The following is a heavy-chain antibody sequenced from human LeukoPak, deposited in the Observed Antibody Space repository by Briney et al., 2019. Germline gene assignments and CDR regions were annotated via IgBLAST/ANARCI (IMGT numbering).Heavy chain of an antibody. D-gene: IGHD2-2*01. CDR3: ARVITTGVVPAALAQMFDY. V-gene: IGHV4-31*03. Sequence: SQTLSLTCTVSGGSISSADYYWSWIRQPPGKGLEWIGYIYYSGSTYYNPSLKSRVTISLGTSKNQFSLKLTSVTAADTAMYYCARVITTGVVPAALAQMFDYWGQGTLVTVSS. J-gene: IGHJ4*02. CDR2: IYYSGST. CDR1: GGSISSADYY.